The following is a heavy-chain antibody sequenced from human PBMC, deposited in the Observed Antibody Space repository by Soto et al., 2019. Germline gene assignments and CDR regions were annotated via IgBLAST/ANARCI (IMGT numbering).Heavy chain of an antibody. D-gene: IGHD3-3*01. J-gene: IGHJ4*02. CDR2: IVVGSGNT. CDR1: GFTYTSSA. Sequence: SVNVSCTASGFTYTSSAVQWVRQASGQRLGWIGWIVVGSGNTNYAQKFQERVTITRDMSTSTAYMELSSVRSEDTAAYYCAAERQGVYDTRFGYSYWGQGTLVTVSS. CDR3: AAERQGVYDTRFGYSY. V-gene: IGHV1-58*01.